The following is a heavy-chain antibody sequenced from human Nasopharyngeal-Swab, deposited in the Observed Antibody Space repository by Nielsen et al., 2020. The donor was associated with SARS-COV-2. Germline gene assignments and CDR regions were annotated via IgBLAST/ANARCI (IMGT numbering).Heavy chain of an antibody. CDR2: ITSSSSTR. V-gene: IGHV3-48*02. D-gene: IGHD1-26*01. Sequence: GESLKISCAASGFAFTDYSMDWVRQAPGKGLEWVSYITSSSSTRYYADSVKGRFTVSRDNAKNSLYLQMSSLRDEDTAVYYCVREYEATGATYLDYWGLVTLVTVSS. J-gene: IGHJ4*02. CDR1: GFAFTDYS. CDR3: VREYEATGATYLDY.